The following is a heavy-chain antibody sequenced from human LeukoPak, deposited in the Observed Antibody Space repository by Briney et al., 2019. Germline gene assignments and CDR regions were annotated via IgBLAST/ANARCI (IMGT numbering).Heavy chain of an antibody. CDR1: GGSISSYY. D-gene: IGHD3-22*01. V-gene: IGHV4-59*01. CDR3: ARDDNYYDSSGYYRAFDI. Sequence: PSETLSLTCTVSGGSISSYYWSWIRQPPGKGLEWIGYIYYSGSTNYNPSLKSRVTISVDTSKNQFSLKLSSVTAADTAVYYCARDDNYYDSSGYYRAFDIWGQGTMVTVSS. J-gene: IGHJ3*02. CDR2: IYYSGST.